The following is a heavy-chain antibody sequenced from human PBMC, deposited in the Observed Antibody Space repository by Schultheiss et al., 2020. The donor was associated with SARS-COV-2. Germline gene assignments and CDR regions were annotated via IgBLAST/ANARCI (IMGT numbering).Heavy chain of an antibody. CDR2: IYYSGST. CDR1: GGSISSYY. CDR3: ASQSPYSLFDY. D-gene: IGHD4-11*01. Sequence: GSLRLSCTVSGGSISSYYWSWIRQPPGKGLEWIGYIYYSGSTNYNPSLKSRVTISVDTSKNQFSLKLSSVTAADTAVYYCASQSPYSLFDYWGQGTLVTVSS. J-gene: IGHJ4*02. V-gene: IGHV4-59*12.